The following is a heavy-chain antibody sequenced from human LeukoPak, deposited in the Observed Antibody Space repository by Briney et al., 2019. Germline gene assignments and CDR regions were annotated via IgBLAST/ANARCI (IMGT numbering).Heavy chain of an antibody. CDR3: ARHYYDSSGLAYYFDY. CDR1: GGSISSSSSY. Sequence: SVTPSLTCTVSGGSISSSSSYWGWIRQPPGKGLEWIGSVRYSGKTYYNPSLKSRVTMSLDTSKNQFSLRLTSVTAADTAVYSCARHYYDSSGLAYYFDYWGQGTLVTVSS. D-gene: IGHD3-22*01. CDR2: VRYSGKT. J-gene: IGHJ4*02. V-gene: IGHV4-39*01.